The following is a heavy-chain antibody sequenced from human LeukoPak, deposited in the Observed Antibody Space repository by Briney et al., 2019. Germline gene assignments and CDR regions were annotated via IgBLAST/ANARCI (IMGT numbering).Heavy chain of an antibody. CDR2: ISPYNGNT. V-gene: IGHV1-18*01. CDR1: GYTFTSYG. D-gene: IGHD2-15*01. J-gene: IGHJ4*02. Sequence: ALVKVSCKASGYTFTSYGISWVRQAPGQGLEWMGWISPYNGNTNYAQKLQGRVTVTTDTSTSTAYMELRSLRSDDTAVYYCARTYCSGGSCYSSDYWGQGTLVTVSS. CDR3: ARTYCSGGSCYSSDY.